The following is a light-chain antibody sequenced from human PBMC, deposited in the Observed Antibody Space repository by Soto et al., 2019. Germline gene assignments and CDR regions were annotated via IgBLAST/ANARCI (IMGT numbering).Light chain of an antibody. CDR1: QSVSVN. J-gene: IGKJ4*01. V-gene: IGKV3-11*01. CDR3: QERNRWPRGT. CDR2: SAS. Sequence: EVVLTQSPATLSLSPGDSATLSCRARQSVSVNFAWYQQKPGQAPRPLIYSASARAPGIPARFSGRGSGTHVTRPISSREPEDFAVYYYQERNRWPRGTFGGGTKVEIK.